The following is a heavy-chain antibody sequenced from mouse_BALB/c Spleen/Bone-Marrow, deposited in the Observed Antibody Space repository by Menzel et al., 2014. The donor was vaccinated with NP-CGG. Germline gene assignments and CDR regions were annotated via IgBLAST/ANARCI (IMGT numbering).Heavy chain of an antibody. CDR2: IRNKAKGYTT. CDR1: GFTFTDYY. J-gene: IGHJ1*01. Sequence: EVMLVESGGGSVQPGGSLRLSCATSGFTFTDYYMSWVRQPPGKALEWLGFIRNKAKGYTTDYSAPVKGRFTISRDNSQRILYLQMNTLRAEDSATYYCARDENVGIYWYFDVWGAGTTVTVSP. V-gene: IGHV7-3*02. CDR3: ARDENVGIYWYFDV.